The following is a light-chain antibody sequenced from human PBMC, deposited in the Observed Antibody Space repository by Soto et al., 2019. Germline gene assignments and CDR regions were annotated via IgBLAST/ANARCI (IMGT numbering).Light chain of an antibody. V-gene: IGLV1-40*01. J-gene: IGLJ1*01. CDR1: SSNIGANYD. CDR3: QSYDSSLSGYV. CDR2: GNS. Sequence: QSVLTQPPSVSGAPGQRVTISCTGSSSNIGANYDVHWYQHLPGTAPKLLIYGNSNRSSGVPDRFSGSKSGTSASLAITGLQAEDEADYYCQSYDSSLSGYVVGTGTKLTVL.